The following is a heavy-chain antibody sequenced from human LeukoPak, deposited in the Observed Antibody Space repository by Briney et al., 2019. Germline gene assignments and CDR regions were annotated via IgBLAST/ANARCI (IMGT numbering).Heavy chain of an antibody. D-gene: IGHD5-18*01. CDR2: IKQDGSEK. V-gene: IGHV3-7*01. Sequence: GGSLRLSCAASGFTFSSYWMSWVRQAPGKGLEWVANIKQDGSEKYYVDSVKGRFTISRDNSKNTLYLQMNSLRAEDTAVYYCARVQSLDTAMVPYYYYYMDVWGKGTTVTVSS. CDR3: ARVQSLDTAMVPYYYYYMDV. CDR1: GFTFSSYW. J-gene: IGHJ6*03.